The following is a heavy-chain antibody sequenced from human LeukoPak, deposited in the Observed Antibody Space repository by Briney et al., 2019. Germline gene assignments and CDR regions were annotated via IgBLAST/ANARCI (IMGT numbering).Heavy chain of an antibody. J-gene: IGHJ5*02. Sequence: PSETLSLTCTVSGGSISSYYWSWIRQPPGKGLEWIGYIYYSGSTNYNPSLKSRVTISVDTSKNQFSLKPSSVTAADTAVYYCARHVGYCSSTSCYGPWGQGTLVTVSS. D-gene: IGHD2-2*01. CDR3: ARHVGYCSSTSCYGP. CDR1: GGSISSYY. V-gene: IGHV4-59*08. CDR2: IYYSGST.